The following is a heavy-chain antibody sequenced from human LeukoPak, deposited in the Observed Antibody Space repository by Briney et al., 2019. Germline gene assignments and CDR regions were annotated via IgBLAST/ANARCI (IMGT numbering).Heavy chain of an antibody. J-gene: IGHJ4*02. CDR3: ATDRGLRWPPYFDY. CDR2: FDPEDGET. D-gene: IGHD4-23*01. Sequence: ASVKVSCKVSRYTLTELSMHWVRQAPGKGLEWMGGFDPEDGETIYAQKFQGRVTMTEDTSTDTAYMELSSLRSEDTAVYYCATDRGLRWPPYFDYWGQGTLVTVSS. CDR1: RYTLTELS. V-gene: IGHV1-24*01.